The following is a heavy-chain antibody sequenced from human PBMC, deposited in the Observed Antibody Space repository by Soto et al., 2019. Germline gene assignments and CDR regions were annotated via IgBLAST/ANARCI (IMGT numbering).Heavy chain of an antibody. CDR1: GYTFTGYY. CDR2: INPNSGGT. D-gene: IGHD6-19*01. J-gene: IGHJ6*02. Sequence: ASVKVSCKASGYTFTGYYMDWVRQAPGQGLEWMGWINPNSGGTNYAQKFQGWVTMTRDTSISTAYMELSRLRSDDTAVYYCARVGYSSGWAYYYGMDVWGQGTTVTVS. CDR3: ARVGYSSGWAYYYGMDV. V-gene: IGHV1-2*04.